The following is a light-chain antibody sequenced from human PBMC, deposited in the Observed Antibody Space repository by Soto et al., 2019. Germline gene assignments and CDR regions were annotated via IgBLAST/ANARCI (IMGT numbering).Light chain of an antibody. CDR2: GAS. V-gene: IGKV3-15*01. CDR3: QQYSKWPT. Sequence: EIVMTQSPATLSVSPGERATLSCRASQSVSANLAWYQHKPGQAPRLLIYGASTRATGIPARFSGSGTGTDFTLTISSLQSGDFAVYYCQQYSKWPTFGRGTKVDIK. CDR1: QSVSAN. J-gene: IGKJ1*01.